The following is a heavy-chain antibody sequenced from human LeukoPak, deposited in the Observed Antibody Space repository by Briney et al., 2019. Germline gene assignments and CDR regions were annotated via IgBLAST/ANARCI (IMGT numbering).Heavy chain of an antibody. D-gene: IGHD1-26*01. V-gene: IGHV1-69*13. CDR3: ASDGTVGAIGYFQH. CDR1: GGTFSSYA. J-gene: IGHJ1*01. CDR2: IIPIFGTA. Sequence: SVKVSCKASGGTFSSYAISWVRQAPGQGLEWMGGIIPIFGTANYAQKFQGRVTITADESTSTAYMELSSLRSEDTAVYYCASDGTVGAIGYFQHWGQGTLVTVSS.